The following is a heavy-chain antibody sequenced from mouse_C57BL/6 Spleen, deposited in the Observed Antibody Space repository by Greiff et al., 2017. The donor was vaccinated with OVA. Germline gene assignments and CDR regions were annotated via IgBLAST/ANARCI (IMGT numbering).Heavy chain of an antibody. J-gene: IGHJ3*01. Sequence: QVQLQQSGPGLVAPSQSLSITCTVSGFSLTSYAISWVRQPPGKGLEWLGVIWTGGGTNYTSALKSRLSISKDNSKSQVFLKRNSLQTDDTARYYCASYDYDEGFAYWGQGTLVTVSA. CDR3: ASYDYDEGFAY. D-gene: IGHD2-4*01. CDR1: GFSLTSYA. V-gene: IGHV2-9-1*01. CDR2: IWTGGGT.